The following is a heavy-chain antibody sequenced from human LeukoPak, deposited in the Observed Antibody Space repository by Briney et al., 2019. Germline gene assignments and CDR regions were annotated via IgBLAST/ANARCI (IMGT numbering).Heavy chain of an antibody. Sequence: SETLSLTCTVSGGSISSSSNYWGWIRQPPGKGLEWIGSIYYSGTTYYNPSLMSRGTISVDTSKNQFSLKLSSVTAADTAIYYCARLSKSSGRDYHYYYYMDVWGKGTTVTVSS. CDR2: IYYSGTT. J-gene: IGHJ6*03. V-gene: IGHV4-39*01. CDR1: GGSISSSSNY. CDR3: ARLSKSSGRDYHYYYYMDV. D-gene: IGHD6-19*01.